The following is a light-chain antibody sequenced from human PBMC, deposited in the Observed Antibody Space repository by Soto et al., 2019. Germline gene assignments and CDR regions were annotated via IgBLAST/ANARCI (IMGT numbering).Light chain of an antibody. Sequence: EIVLTQSPATLSLSPGDRATLSCRASQSVSSYLAWYQQKPGQAPRLLIYDASNMATGIPARFSGSGSGTDFTLTITSLEPEDFAVYYCLQRSNWPSTFGGGTTVEIK. CDR1: QSVSSY. V-gene: IGKV3-11*01. CDR3: LQRSNWPST. CDR2: DAS. J-gene: IGKJ4*01.